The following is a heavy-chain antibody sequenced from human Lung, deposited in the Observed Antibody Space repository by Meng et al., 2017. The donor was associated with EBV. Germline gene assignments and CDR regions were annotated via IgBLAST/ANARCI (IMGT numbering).Heavy chain of an antibody. CDR1: GYTFTSSS. Sequence: QVPQVPFGSELKKPGASVKVSCQAAGYTFTSSSMNWVRHAPGQGLEWMGWININTGNPTYAQGFTGRFVFSLDTSVSTAYLQIDSLRADDTAVYYCARGNGWRFDYWGQGTLVTVSS. J-gene: IGHJ4*02. D-gene: IGHD6-19*01. CDR3: ARGNGWRFDY. CDR2: ININTGNP. V-gene: IGHV7-4-1*01.